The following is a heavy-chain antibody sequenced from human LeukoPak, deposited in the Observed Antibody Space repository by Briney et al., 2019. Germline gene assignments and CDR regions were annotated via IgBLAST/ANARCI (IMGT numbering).Heavy chain of an antibody. CDR1: GIVLSNYW. Sequence: GGSLRLSCAASGIVLSNYWMHWVRQAPGKGLVWVSRINRDGSSTSYADSVKGRFTISRDNAKNSLYLQMNSLRAEDTAVYYCARADWDTAMIDYWGQGTLVTVSS. V-gene: IGHV3-74*01. J-gene: IGHJ4*02. CDR2: INRDGSST. CDR3: ARADWDTAMIDY. D-gene: IGHD5-18*01.